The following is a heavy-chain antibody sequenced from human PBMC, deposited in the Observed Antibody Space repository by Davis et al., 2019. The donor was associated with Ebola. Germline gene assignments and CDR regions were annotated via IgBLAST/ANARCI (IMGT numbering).Heavy chain of an antibody. Sequence: SVKVSCKASGYTFTSYYMHWVRQAPGQGLEWMGGIIPMFATASYAQKFQGRVTITADKSTSTAYMELRSLRSDDTAVYYCARPRGLAVTLFDYWGQGTLVTVSS. J-gene: IGHJ4*02. CDR3: ARPRGLAVTLFDY. CDR1: GYTFTSYY. V-gene: IGHV1-69*06. D-gene: IGHD4-17*01. CDR2: IIPMFATA.